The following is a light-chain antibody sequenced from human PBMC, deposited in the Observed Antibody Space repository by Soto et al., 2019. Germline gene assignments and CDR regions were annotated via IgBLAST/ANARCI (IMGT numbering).Light chain of an antibody. CDR3: QQYNSYSPG. CDR1: QSISSW. V-gene: IGKV1-5*01. CDR2: DAS. Sequence: DIQMTQSPSTLSASVGDRVTITCRASQSISSWLAWYQQKPGKAPKLLIYDASSLESGVPSRFSGSGSGTEFTLTISSLQPDDFATSYCQQYNSYSPGFGQGPKVDIK. J-gene: IGKJ1*01.